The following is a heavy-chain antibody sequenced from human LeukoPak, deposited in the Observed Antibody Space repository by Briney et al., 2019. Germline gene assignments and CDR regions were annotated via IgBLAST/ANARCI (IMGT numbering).Heavy chain of an antibody. CDR1: GYTFAIHD. J-gene: IGHJ4*02. CDR3: VRGSGRGKDS. V-gene: IGHV1-8*01. D-gene: IGHD1-1*01. CDR2: MNIDSGNT. Sequence: GASVKVSSKASGYTFAIHDIHWVRQATGQGLEWMGWMNIDSGNTGYAEKFQGRVTMTRNTSTTTANMELSSLTSEDTAVYYCVRGSGRGKDSWGQGTLVTVSS.